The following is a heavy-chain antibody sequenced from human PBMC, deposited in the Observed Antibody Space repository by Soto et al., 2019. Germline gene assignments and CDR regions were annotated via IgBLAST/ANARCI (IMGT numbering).Heavy chain of an antibody. CDR1: GFTFSSYA. Sequence: LRLSCAASGFTFSSYAMSWVRQAPGKGLEWVSAISGSGGSTYYADSVKGRFTISRDNSKNTLYLQMNSLRAEDTAVYYCAKDPIVVVAATFDYWGQGTLVTVSS. D-gene: IGHD2-15*01. V-gene: IGHV3-23*01. CDR3: AKDPIVVVAATFDY. CDR2: ISGSGGST. J-gene: IGHJ4*02.